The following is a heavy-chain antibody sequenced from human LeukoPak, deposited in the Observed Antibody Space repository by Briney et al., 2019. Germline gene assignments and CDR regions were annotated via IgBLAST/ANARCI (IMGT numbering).Heavy chain of an antibody. CDR2: ISHPGSNE. D-gene: IGHD3-16*01. Sequence: GGSLRLSCTASGFTFSSYGMYWVRQSPGKGLEWVAYISHPGSNENYADSVNGRFTISRDNSKNTLYMQMNSLRAEDTAVYYCAKPRGGDPPQVFDYWGQGPLVRVFS. CDR1: GFTFSSYG. J-gene: IGHJ4*02. V-gene: IGHV3-30*02. CDR3: AKPRGGDPPQVFDY.